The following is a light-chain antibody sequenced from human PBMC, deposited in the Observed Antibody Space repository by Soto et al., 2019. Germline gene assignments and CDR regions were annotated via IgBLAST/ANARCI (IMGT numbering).Light chain of an antibody. CDR1: QSLLHSNVYNY. J-gene: IGKJ5*01. Sequence: DIVMTQSPLSLPVTPGEPASISCRSSQSLLHSNVYNYLDWYLQKPGQSAQLLIYLGSNRASGVPDRFSGSGSGTDFTLRLSRVEAEDVGVYYCLQALQTPRTCGQGTRLEIK. CDR3: LQALQTPRT. CDR2: LGS. V-gene: IGKV2-28*01.